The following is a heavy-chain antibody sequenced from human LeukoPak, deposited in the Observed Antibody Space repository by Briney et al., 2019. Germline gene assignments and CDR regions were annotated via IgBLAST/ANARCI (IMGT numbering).Heavy chain of an antibody. CDR2: INPNSGGT. V-gene: IGHV1-2*02. D-gene: IGHD3-10*01. CDR1: GYTFTGYY. Sequence: ASVKVSCKASGYTFTGYYMHWVRQAPGQGLEWMGWINPNSGGTNYAQKFQGRVTMTRDTSISTAYMELSRLRSDDTAVYYCARDFELLWFGEFGDYWGQGTLVTVSS. CDR3: ARDFELLWFGEFGDY. J-gene: IGHJ4*02.